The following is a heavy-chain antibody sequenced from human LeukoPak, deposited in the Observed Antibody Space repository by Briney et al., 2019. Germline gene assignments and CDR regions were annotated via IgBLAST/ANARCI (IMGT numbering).Heavy chain of an antibody. CDR3: AKGSYYDSSGSFYFDY. CDR1: GFTFSSYA. Sequence: GGSLRLSCAASGFTFSSYAMSWVRQAPGKGLEWVSGVSGSGDDTYYADSVKGRFTISRDNSKNTLYVQVNSLGTEDTAAYYCAKGSYYDSSGSFYFDYWGQGTLVTVSS. V-gene: IGHV3-23*01. CDR2: VSGSGDDT. D-gene: IGHD3-22*01. J-gene: IGHJ4*02.